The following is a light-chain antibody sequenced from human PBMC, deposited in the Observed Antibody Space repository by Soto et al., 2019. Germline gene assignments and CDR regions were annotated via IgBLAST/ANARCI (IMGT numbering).Light chain of an antibody. CDR1: QGISSW. CDR2: KTS. J-gene: IGKJ2*01. Sequence: DIQMTQSPVSVSASVGDRVTISCRASQGISSWLAWYQQKPGKAPNLLIYKTSTLQRGVPSRFSGSGSGTEFTLTISSLQPDDFATYYCQQYDSHPMYTFGQGTKV. V-gene: IGKV1-5*03. CDR3: QQYDSHPMYT.